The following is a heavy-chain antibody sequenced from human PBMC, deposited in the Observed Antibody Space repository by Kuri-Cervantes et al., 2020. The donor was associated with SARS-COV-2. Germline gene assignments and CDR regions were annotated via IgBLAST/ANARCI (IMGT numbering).Heavy chain of an antibody. CDR2: IYSGGSST. CDR1: GFTFSSYA. Sequence: GESLKISCAASGFTFSSYAMSWVRQAPGKGLEWVSVIYSGGSSTYYADSVKGRFTISGDNSKNTLYLQMNSLRAEDTAVYYCAKDQDYYDSSGQFDYWGQGTLVTVSS. J-gene: IGHJ4*02. D-gene: IGHD3-22*01. CDR3: AKDQDYYDSSGQFDY. V-gene: IGHV3-23*03.